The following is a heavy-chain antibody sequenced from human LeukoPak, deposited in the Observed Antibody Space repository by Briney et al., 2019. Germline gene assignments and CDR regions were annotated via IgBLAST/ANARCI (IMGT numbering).Heavy chain of an antibody. CDR1: GFSFSSYG. D-gene: IGHD5-12*01. Sequence: GRSLRLSCAASGFSFSSYGMHWVRQAPGKGLEWVAVIWYDGSNKNYADSVKGRFTISRDNPKNILYLQMNSLRVEDTALYYCASHGGLWGQGTLVTVSS. J-gene: IGHJ4*02. CDR3: ASHGGL. V-gene: IGHV3-33*01. CDR2: IWYDGSNK.